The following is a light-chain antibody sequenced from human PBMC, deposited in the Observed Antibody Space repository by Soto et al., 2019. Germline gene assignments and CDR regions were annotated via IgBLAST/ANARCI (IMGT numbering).Light chain of an antibody. V-gene: IGLV2-14*01. J-gene: IGLJ3*02. CDR2: EVS. CDR1: SSDVGGYNY. Sequence: QSALTQPASVSGSPGQSITISCTGTSSDVGGYNYVSWYQQHPGKAPKLMIYEVSNRPSGVSNRFSGSKSGNTASLTISGLQAEDAADYYCSSYTSGSTRVFGGGTKLTVL. CDR3: SSYTSGSTRV.